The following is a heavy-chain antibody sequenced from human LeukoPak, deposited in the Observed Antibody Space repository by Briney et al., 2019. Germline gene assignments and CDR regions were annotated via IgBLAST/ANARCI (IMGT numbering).Heavy chain of an antibody. Sequence: PSETLSLTCTVSGGSISSYYWSWIRQPPGKGVEWIGYIYYSGNTNYNPSLKSRVTISVDTSKNQFSLKLNSVTAADTAVYYCARGFSSNWYVDPWGQGTLVTVSS. CDR3: ARGFSSNWYVDP. D-gene: IGHD6-13*01. V-gene: IGHV4-59*12. J-gene: IGHJ5*02. CDR1: GGSISSYY. CDR2: IYYSGNT.